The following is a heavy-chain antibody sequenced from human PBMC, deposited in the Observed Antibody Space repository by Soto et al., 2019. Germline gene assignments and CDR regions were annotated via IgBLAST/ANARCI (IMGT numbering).Heavy chain of an antibody. Sequence: SETLSLTCTVSGGSISSYYWSWIRQPPGKGLEWIGYIYYSGSTNYNPSLKSRVTISVDTSKNQFSLKLSSVTAADTAVYYCARHVRGIAAAGTRFDYWGQGTLVT. J-gene: IGHJ4*02. CDR1: GGSISSYY. D-gene: IGHD6-13*01. CDR3: ARHVRGIAAAGTRFDY. CDR2: IYYSGST. V-gene: IGHV4-59*01.